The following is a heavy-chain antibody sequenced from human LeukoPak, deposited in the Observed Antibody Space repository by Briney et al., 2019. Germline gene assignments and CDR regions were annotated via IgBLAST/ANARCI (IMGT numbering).Heavy chain of an antibody. Sequence: GGSLRLSCAASGFTFNTYWMSWVRQAPGKGLEWVAKIKQDGSDKYHVDSVKGRFTISRDNAKNSLYLQMNSLRAEDTAVYYCARVSIVVVPAAKDYWGQGTLVTVSS. V-gene: IGHV3-7*01. CDR2: IKQDGSDK. D-gene: IGHD2-2*01. CDR3: ARVSIVVVPAAKDY. J-gene: IGHJ4*02. CDR1: GFTFNTYW.